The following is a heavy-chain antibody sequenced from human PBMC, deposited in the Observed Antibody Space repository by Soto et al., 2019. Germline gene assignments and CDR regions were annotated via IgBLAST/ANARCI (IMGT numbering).Heavy chain of an antibody. V-gene: IGHV3-23*01. CDR1: GFTFSSYA. D-gene: IGHD3-22*01. CDR2: ISGSGGST. Sequence: GGSLRLSCAASGFTFSSYAMSWVRQAPGKGLEWVSAISGSGGSTYYADSVKGRFTISRDNSKNTLYLQMNSLRAEDTAVYYCAKEISGYDSSANSSSDAFDIWGQGTMVTVSS. CDR3: AKEISGYDSSANSSSDAFDI. J-gene: IGHJ3*02.